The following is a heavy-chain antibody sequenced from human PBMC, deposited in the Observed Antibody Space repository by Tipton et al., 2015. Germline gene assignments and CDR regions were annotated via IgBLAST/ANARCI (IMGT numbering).Heavy chain of an antibody. CDR1: GGSINSYY. J-gene: IGHJ1*01. Sequence: TLSLTCSVSGGSINSYYWNWIRQPPGKGLEWIGYIYYSGTTNYNPSLKSRVTVSVDTSKNQFSLKLSSVTAADTAVYYCARDGGYGDYADFHHWGQGTLVTVSS. CDR2: IYYSGTT. CDR3: ARDGGYGDYADFHH. V-gene: IGHV4-59*01. D-gene: IGHD4-17*01.